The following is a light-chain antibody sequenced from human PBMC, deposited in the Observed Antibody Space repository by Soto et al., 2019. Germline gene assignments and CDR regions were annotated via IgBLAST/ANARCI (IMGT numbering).Light chain of an antibody. CDR2: AAS. Sequence: DIQMTQSPSSRSACVGDRGTSAGRASQSISSYLNWYQQKPGKAPKPLIYAASSLQSGVPSRFSGSGSGTDFTLTISSLQPEDFATYYCQQANSFPLTFGQGTRLEIK. V-gene: IGKV1-39*01. J-gene: IGKJ5*01. CDR3: QQANSFPLT. CDR1: QSISSY.